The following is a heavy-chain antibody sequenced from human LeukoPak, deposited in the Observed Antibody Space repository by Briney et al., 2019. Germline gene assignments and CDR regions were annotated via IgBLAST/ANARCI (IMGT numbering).Heavy chain of an antibody. V-gene: IGHV3-11*06. D-gene: IGHD6-13*01. CDR1: GFTFDVYY. J-gene: IGHJ6*03. CDR3: ARGHSSSWYKEKTYYYYYYMDV. CDR2: ITNTGSYI. Sequence: GGSLRLSCAASGFTFDVYYMSWIRQAPGKGMEWISYITNTGSYIKYADSVKGRFTISRDNAKNTLYLQMNSLRAEDTAVYYCARGHSSSWYKEKTYYYYYYMDVWGKGTTVTISS.